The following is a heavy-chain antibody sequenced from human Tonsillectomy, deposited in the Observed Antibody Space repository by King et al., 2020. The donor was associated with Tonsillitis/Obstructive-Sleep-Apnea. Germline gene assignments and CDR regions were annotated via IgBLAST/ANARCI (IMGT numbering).Heavy chain of an antibody. CDR3: AKDMSAAAGTGGYYFDY. CDR1: GFTFDDYA. J-gene: IGHJ4*02. Sequence: VQLVESGGGLVQPGRSLRLSCAASGFTFDDYAMHWVRQAPGKGLEWVSGISWNSGSIGYADSVKGRFTISRDNAKNSLYLQMNSLRAEDTALYYCAKDMSAAAGTGGYYFDYWGQGTLVTVSS. D-gene: IGHD6-13*01. CDR2: ISWNSGSI. V-gene: IGHV3-9*01.